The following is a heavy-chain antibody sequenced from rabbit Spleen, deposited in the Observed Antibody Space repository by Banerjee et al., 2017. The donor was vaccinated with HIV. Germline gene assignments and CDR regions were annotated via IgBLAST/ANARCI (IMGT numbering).Heavy chain of an antibody. V-gene: IGHV1S40*01. D-gene: IGHD8-1*01. CDR2: IDTGGSGFT. CDR1: GVSFSGNSY. J-gene: IGHJ6*01. CDR3: ARDTGSSFSSYGMDL. Sequence: QSLEESGGDLVKPGASLTLTCIASGVSFSGNSYMCWVRQAPGKGLEWIACIDTGGSGFTYFASWVSGRFTISSDRAHNTVDLQMKSLTAVDRATYFCARDTGSSFSSYGMDLWGPGTLVTVS.